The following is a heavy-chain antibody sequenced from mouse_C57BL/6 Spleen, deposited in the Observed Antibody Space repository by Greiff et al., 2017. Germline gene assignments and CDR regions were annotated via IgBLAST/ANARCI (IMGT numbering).Heavy chain of an antibody. J-gene: IGHJ2*01. CDR3: ARQAYYFAY. Sequence: EVMLVESGGDLVKPGGSLKLSCAVSGFTFSSYGMAWVRQTPDKRLEWVATISSGGSYTYYPDSVKGRFTHSRDNAKNTLYLQMSSLKSEDTAMYYCARQAYYFAYWGQGTTLTVSS. CDR2: ISSGGSYT. CDR1: GFTFSSYG. V-gene: IGHV5-6*01.